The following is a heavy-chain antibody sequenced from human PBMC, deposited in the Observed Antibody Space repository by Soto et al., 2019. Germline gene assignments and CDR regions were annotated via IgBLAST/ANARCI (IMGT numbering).Heavy chain of an antibody. CDR1: GGSTSSGDYY. V-gene: IGHV4-30-4*01. D-gene: IGHD3-22*01. J-gene: IGHJ5*02. CDR3: ARSNSGYYKWFDP. Sequence: SETLSLTCTVSGGSTSSGDYYWSWIRQPPGKGLEWIGYIYYSGSTNYNPSLKSRVTISVDTSKNQFSLKLNSVTAADTAVYYCARSNSGYYKWFDPWGQGTLVTVSS. CDR2: IYYSGST.